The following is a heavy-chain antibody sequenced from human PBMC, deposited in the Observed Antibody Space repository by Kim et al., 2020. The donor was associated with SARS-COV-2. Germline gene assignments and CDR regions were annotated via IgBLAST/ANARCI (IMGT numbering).Heavy chain of an antibody. CDR2: ISRSSGTI. V-gene: IGHV3-48*02. J-gene: IGHJ4*02. D-gene: IGHD3-22*01. CDR1: GFTFSSYS. CDR3: ARYPYYYDSSDFSDGDY. Sequence: GGSLRLSCAASGFTFSSYSMNWVRQAPGKGLEWVSYISRSSGTIYYADSVKGRFTVSRDNAKNSLFLQMNNLTDEDTAVYYCARYPYYYDSSDFSDGDYWGQGTLVTVSS.